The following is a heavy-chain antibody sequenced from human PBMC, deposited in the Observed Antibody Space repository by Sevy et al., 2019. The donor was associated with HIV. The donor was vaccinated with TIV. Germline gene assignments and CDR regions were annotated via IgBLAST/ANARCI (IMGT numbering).Heavy chain of an antibody. J-gene: IGHJ4*02. CDR1: GFTFSDYY. D-gene: IGHD3-3*01. CDR2: ISSSGSNI. CDR3: ARDLHRGLSGSTSGY. Sequence: GGSLRLSCAASGFTFSDYYMSWIRQAPGKGLEWVSYISSSGSNIYYSDSVKGRFTVSRDNAKNSMYLQMNSLRAEDTALYYCARDLHRGLSGSTSGYWGQGTLVTVSS. V-gene: IGHV3-11*01.